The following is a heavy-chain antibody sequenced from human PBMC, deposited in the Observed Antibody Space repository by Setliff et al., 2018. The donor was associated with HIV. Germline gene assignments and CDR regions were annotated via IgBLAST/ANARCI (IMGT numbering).Heavy chain of an antibody. J-gene: IGHJ4*02. CDR1: GFTFSSYA. V-gene: IGHV3-23*01. CDR3: TRGGGSNQYYFDY. D-gene: IGHD6-13*01. Sequence: PGGSLRLSCAASGFTFSSYAMSWVRQAPGKGLEWVSAISGSGGSTYYADSVKGRFTISRDNSKNTLYLQMNSLRAEDTAVYYCTRGGGSNQYYFDYWGQGVPVTVSS. CDR2: ISGSGGST.